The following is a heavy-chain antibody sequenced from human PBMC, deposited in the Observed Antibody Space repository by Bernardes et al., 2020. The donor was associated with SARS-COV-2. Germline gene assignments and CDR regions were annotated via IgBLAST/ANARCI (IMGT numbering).Heavy chain of an antibody. Sequence: ASVKVSCKASGYTFIAYYMHWVRQAPGQGLEWMGWISPNSGATNYAQKLQGWVTMTRDTSSSTAYMELSRLTPDDTAVYYCARGYCYGSGSYYYFDHWGQGTLVTVSS. V-gene: IGHV1-2*04. CDR1: GYTFIAYY. D-gene: IGHD3-10*01. CDR2: ISPNSGAT. CDR3: ARGYCYGSGSYYYFDH. J-gene: IGHJ4*01.